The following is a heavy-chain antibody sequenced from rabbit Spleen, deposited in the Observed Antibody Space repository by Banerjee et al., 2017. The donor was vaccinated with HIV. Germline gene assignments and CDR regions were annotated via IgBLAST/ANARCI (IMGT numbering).Heavy chain of an antibody. CDR3: ARDTGTSFSSYGMDL. D-gene: IGHD7-1*01. CDR1: GFSFSSSDY. Sequence: QSLEESGGDLVKPEGSLTLTCTASGFSFSSSDYMCWVRQAPGKGLEWISCIAGSSSAFTYSATWAQGRFTCSKTSSTTVTLQATSLTAADTATYFCARDTGTSFSSYGMDLWGPGTLVTVS. J-gene: IGHJ6*01. CDR2: IAGSSSAFT. V-gene: IGHV1S40*01.